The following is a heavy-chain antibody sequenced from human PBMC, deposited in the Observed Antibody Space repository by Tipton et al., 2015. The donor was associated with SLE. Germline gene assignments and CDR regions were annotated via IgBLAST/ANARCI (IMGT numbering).Heavy chain of an antibody. V-gene: IGHV4-34*01. J-gene: IGHJ4*02. CDR2: INHSGNT. CDR1: GGSFSGYY. CDR3: VRSSGYYIDF. Sequence: LRLSCAVYGGSFSGYYWTWIRQPPGKGLEWIGEINHSGNTNYSPSLKSRAIMSVDTSKNQFSLRLDSLTAADTAIYYCVRSSGYYIDFWGQGTLVTVSS. D-gene: IGHD3-3*01.